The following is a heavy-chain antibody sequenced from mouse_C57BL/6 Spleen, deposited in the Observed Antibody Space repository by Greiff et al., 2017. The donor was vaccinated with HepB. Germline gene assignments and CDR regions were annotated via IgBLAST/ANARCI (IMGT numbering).Heavy chain of an antibody. Sequence: VQLQESGAELARPGASVKLSCKASGYTFTSYGISWVKQRTGQGLEWIGEIYPRSGNTYYNEKFKGKATLTADKSSSTAYMELRSLTSEDSAVYFCARSGSYYYGSSYDAMDYWGQGTSVTVSS. CDR2: IYPRSGNT. J-gene: IGHJ4*01. D-gene: IGHD1-1*01. CDR3: ARSGSYYYGSSYDAMDY. V-gene: IGHV1-81*01. CDR1: GYTFTSYG.